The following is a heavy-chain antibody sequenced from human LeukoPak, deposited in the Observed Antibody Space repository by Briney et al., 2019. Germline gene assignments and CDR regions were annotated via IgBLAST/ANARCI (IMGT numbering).Heavy chain of an antibody. J-gene: IGHJ4*02. CDR3: ARGPNYYDSSGYYDY. CDR1: GYTFTSYG. Sequence: SVKVSCKASGYTFTSYGISWVRQAPGQGLEWMGRIIPILGIANYAQKFQGRVTITADKSTSTAYMELSSLRSEDTAVYYCARGPNYYDSSGYYDYWGQGTLVTVSS. V-gene: IGHV1-69*04. CDR2: IIPILGIA. D-gene: IGHD3-22*01.